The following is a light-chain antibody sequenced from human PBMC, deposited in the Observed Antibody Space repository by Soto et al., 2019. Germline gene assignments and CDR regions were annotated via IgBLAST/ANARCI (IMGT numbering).Light chain of an antibody. J-gene: IGKJ1*01. V-gene: IGKV1-39*01. CDR3: QQSYSGPPT. CDR1: QSIRRY. CDR2: GTS. Sequence: DIQMTQSPSSLSASVGDRITITCRASQSIRRYLNWYQQKPGKAPKLLISGTSSLQSGVPSRFSGSGFGTDFTLTINSLQPEDFGTYYCQQSYSGPPTFGHGTKVEIK.